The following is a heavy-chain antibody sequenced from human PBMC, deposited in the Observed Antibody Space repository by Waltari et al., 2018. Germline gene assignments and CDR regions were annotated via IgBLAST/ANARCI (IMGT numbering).Heavy chain of an antibody. J-gene: IGHJ3*02. Sequence: QLQLQESGPGLVKPSETLSLTCTVSGGSISSSCYYWGWIRQPPGKGLEWIGSIYYSGSTYYNPSLKSRVTISVDTSKNQFSLKLSSVTAADTAVYYCAIQDKSLGAFDIWGQGTMVTVSS. CDR1: GGSISSSCYY. CDR3: AIQDKSLGAFDI. V-gene: IGHV4-39*01. CDR2: IYYSGST.